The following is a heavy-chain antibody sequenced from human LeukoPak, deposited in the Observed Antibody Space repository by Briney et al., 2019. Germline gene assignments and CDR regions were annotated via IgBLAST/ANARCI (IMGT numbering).Heavy chain of an antibody. J-gene: IGHJ4*02. D-gene: IGHD2-2*01. CDR1: GFTFSTYW. V-gene: IGHV3-74*01. Sequence: GGSLRLSCAASGFTFSTYWMHWVRQAPGKGLVWVSRINTDGSSTTYADSVKGRSTISRDNAKNTQYLQMNSLRAEDTAVYYCARERPAADFDFWGQGTLVIVSS. CDR3: ARERPAADFDF. CDR2: INTDGSST.